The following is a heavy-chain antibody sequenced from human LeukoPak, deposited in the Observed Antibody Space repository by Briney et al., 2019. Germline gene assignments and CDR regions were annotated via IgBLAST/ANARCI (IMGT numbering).Heavy chain of an antibody. CDR3: ATLRPITMVRGAFDY. V-gene: IGHV1-2*02. J-gene: IGHJ4*02. CDR1: GYTFTGYY. D-gene: IGHD3-10*01. CDR2: INPNSGGT. Sequence: ASVKVSCKASGYTFTGYYMHWVRQAPGQGLEWMGWINPNSGGTNYAQKFQGRVTMTRDTSISTAYMEPSRLRSDDTAVYYCATLRPITMVRGAFDYWGQGTLVTVSS.